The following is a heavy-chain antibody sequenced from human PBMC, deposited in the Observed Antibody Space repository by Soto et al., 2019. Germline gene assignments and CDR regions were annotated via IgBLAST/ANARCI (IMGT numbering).Heavy chain of an antibody. Sequence: EVQLLESGGGLVQPGGSLRLSCAASGFTLSTYAMTWVRQAPGKGLECVSGIVGSGDDIHYADSVKGRFTISKDISRNTLYLQMNSLRADDTAVHYCAKDAVYNDGLWLMDHWGQGTLVTVSS. D-gene: IGHD2-21*01. V-gene: IGHV3-23*01. CDR1: GFTLSTYA. CDR2: IVGSGDDI. CDR3: AKDAVYNDGLWLMDH. J-gene: IGHJ4*02.